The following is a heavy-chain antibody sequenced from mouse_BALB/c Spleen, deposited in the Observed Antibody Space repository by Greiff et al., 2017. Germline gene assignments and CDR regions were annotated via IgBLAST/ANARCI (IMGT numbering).Heavy chain of an antibody. CDR2: INPSTGYT. V-gene: IGHV1-7*01. Sequence: VQLQQSGAELAKPGASVKMSCKASGYTFTSYWMHWVKQRPGQGLEWIGYINPSTGYTEYNQKFKDKATLTADKSSITAYMQLSSLTSEDSAVYYCARSIYYGNYVAYWGQGTLVTVSA. J-gene: IGHJ3*01. CDR3: ARSIYYGNYVAY. CDR1: GYTFTSYW. D-gene: IGHD2-1*01.